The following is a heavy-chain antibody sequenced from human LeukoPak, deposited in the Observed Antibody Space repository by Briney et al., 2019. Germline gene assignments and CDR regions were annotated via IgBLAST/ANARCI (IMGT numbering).Heavy chain of an antibody. J-gene: IGHJ6*02. CDR2: ITPSGTST. CDR3: ARGHYGLGV. Sequence: GGSLRLSCAASGLTFSDFYMSWIRQAPGKGLEWVSYITPSGTSTYYADSVKGRFTISRDNAKNSLDLQMNSLRAEDTAAYYCARGHYGLGVWGQGTTVTVSS. V-gene: IGHV3-11*01. CDR1: GLTFSDFY.